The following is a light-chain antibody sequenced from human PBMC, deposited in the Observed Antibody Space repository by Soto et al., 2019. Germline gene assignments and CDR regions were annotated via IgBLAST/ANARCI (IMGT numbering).Light chain of an antibody. CDR3: LQDINYPWT. V-gene: IGKV4-1*01. Sequence: DIVMTQSPDSLAVSLGERVTINCRSSQSVLYSSDNKDYLAWYQQKPGQPPKLLIYWASTRELGVPDRFSGSGSGTDFTLTISSLQAEDVAVYYCLQDINYPWTFGQGTKVEIK. CDR1: QSVLYSSDNKDY. J-gene: IGKJ1*01. CDR2: WAS.